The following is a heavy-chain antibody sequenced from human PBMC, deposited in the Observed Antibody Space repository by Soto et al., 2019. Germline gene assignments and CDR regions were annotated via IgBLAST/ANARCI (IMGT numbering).Heavy chain of an antibody. CDR2: ISYDGSNK. CDR1: GFTFSSYG. Sequence: QVQLVESGGGVVQPGRSLRLSCAASGFTFSSYGMHWVRQAPGKGLEWVAVISYDGSNKYYADSVKGRFTISRDNSQNTLYLQMNSLRAEDTAVYYCAKGVLGAGTFYYYYCGMDVWGQGTTVTVSS. V-gene: IGHV3-30*18. CDR3: AKGVLGAGTFYYYYCGMDV. D-gene: IGHD6-19*01. J-gene: IGHJ6*02.